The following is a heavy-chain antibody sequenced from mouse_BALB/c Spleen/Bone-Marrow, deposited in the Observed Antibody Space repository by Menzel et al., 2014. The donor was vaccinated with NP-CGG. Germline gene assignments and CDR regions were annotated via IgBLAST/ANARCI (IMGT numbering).Heavy chain of an antibody. CDR1: GYISTNYW. J-gene: IGHJ3*01. V-gene: IGHV1-63*02. D-gene: IGHD1-1*01. CDR2: IYPGGGYT. Sequence: VQLQESGAELVRPGTSVKISCKASGYISTNYWLGWVKQRPGHGLEWIGDIYPGGGYTNYNEKFKGKATLTADTSSSTAYMQLSSLTSEDSAVYFCARKDYGSSYPFAYWGQGTLVTVSA. CDR3: ARKDYGSSYPFAY.